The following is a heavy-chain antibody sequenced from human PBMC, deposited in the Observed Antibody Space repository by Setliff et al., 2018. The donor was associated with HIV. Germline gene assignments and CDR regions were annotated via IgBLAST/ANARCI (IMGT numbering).Heavy chain of an antibody. CDR1: GFTFNSYG. CDR3: VRGASSSWYYFDY. CDR2: IWYDASKK. J-gene: IGHJ4*02. D-gene: IGHD6-13*01. V-gene: IGHV3-33*01. Sequence: GGSLRLSCAASGFTFNSYGMHWVRQAPGKGLEWVALIWYDASKKEYAESVKGRFNILRDDSKKTVDLQMNSLRADDTAVYYCVRGASSSWYYFDYWGQGALVTVSS.